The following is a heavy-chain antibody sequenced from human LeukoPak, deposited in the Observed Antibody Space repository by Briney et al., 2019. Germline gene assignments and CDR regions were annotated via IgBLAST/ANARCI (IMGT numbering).Heavy chain of an antibody. CDR3: AKRMGPSIAATDLDY. CDR1: GFTLSAHW. Sequence: GGSLRLSCAASGFTLSAHWMSWVRQAPGKGLEWVAVISYDGSNKYYADSVKGRFTISRDNSKNTLYLQMNSLRAEDTAVYYCAKRMGPSIAATDLDYWGQGTLVTVSS. J-gene: IGHJ4*02. D-gene: IGHD6-13*01. V-gene: IGHV3-30*18. CDR2: ISYDGSNK.